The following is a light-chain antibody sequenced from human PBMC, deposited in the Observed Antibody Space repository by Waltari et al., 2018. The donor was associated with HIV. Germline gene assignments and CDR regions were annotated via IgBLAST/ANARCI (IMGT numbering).Light chain of an antibody. Sequence: QSALTQPASVSGSLGQSITISCTGTSSNVGYIFVSWFQQHPGKVPKLIIYDIVKRPSGVSNRFSGSKSGNTASLTISGLQAEDEADYYCCSYAGSSTLIFGGGTKLTVL. J-gene: IGLJ2*01. CDR2: DIV. CDR3: CSYAGSSTLI. V-gene: IGLV2-23*02. CDR1: SSNVGYIF.